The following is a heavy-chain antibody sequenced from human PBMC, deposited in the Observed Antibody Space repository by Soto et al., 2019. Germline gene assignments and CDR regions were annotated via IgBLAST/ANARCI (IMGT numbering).Heavy chain of an antibody. V-gene: IGHV3-33*01. CDR3: TRGYSVKSGVYGMDV. J-gene: IGHJ6*02. D-gene: IGHD5-18*01. CDR1: GFTFETHV. Sequence: QGQLAESGGGALQTGTSLRLSCAASGFTFETHVMHWVRQAPGQGLEWVAVIWYDGSNRKYPDSVKGRSTVSRDNSKSTLLLQLNTLRAEDTCGSYSTRGYSVKSGVYGMDVWGRGTMVTVSS. CDR2: IWYDGSNR.